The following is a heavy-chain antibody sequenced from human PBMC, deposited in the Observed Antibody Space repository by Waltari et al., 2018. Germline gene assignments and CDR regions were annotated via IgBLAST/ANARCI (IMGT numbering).Heavy chain of an antibody. J-gene: IGHJ4*02. V-gene: IGHV3-48*03. Sequence: EVHLVESGGGLVQPGGSLRLSCAASGFTLRGYEMNWVCQAPGKGLEWISCMSITGDTIYSADSVKGRVTISRDNAKNTLYLQMRRLRADDTALYYCARGIAADGGGGYWGQGILVTVSS. CDR3: ARGIAADGGGGY. D-gene: IGHD6-13*01. CDR1: GFTLRGYE. CDR2: MSITGDTI.